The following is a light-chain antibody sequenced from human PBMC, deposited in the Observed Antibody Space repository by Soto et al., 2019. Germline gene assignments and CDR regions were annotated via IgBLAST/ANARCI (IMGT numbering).Light chain of an antibody. CDR3: QHYSLYSPWT. V-gene: IGKV1-9*01. CDR2: AAS. CDR1: QGINIF. J-gene: IGKJ1*01. Sequence: IQLTQSPSSLSASVGDRVTITCRASQGINIFLAWFQQKPGKAPTLLISAASTLQSGVPSRFSGSGSGTEFTLTISSLQPDDSATYYCQHYSLYSPWTFGQGTKVDIK.